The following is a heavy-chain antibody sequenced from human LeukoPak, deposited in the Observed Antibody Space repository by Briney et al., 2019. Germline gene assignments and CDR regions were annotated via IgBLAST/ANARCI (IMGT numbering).Heavy chain of an antibody. D-gene: IGHD3-3*01. Sequence: GGSLRLSCTASGFTFCDYAMSWIRQAPGKGLEWVGFIRSKAYGETTDYAAPVKGRFTISRDDSKNTLYLQMNSLKTEDTAVYYCTTVYGNDYDFWSGYYTDFDYWGQGTLVTVSS. CDR3: TTVYGNDYDFWSGYYTDFDY. V-gene: IGHV3-49*03. J-gene: IGHJ4*02. CDR1: GFTFCDYA. CDR2: IRSKAYGETT.